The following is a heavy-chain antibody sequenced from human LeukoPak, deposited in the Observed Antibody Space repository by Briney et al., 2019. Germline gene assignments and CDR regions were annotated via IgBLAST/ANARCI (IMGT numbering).Heavy chain of an antibody. CDR1: GGSFSSHY. Sequence: SETLSLTCTASGGSFSSHYWRWIRQPPGKGLEWIGYIYYSGSTNYNPSLKSRVTISVDTSKNQFSLKLSSVTAADTAVYYCARGPSMPKGFDYWGQGTLVTVSS. CDR3: ARGPSMPKGFDY. CDR2: IYYSGST. D-gene: IGHD2-2*01. V-gene: IGHV4-59*08. J-gene: IGHJ4*02.